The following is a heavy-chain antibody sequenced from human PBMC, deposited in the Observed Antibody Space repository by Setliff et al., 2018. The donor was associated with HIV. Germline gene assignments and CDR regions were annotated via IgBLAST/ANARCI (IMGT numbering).Heavy chain of an antibody. D-gene: IGHD2-15*01. V-gene: IGHV4-31*03. CDR1: GGSISSGGYF. Sequence: SETLSLTCTVSGGSISSGGYFWSWIRQHPGKGLEWIGIIYYSGNTYYNPSLKSRVAMSVDTSKNQFSLKLNSVTAADTAMYYCARESRVVEGSAYWYFDLWGRGTLVTVSS. CDR3: ARESRVVEGSAYWYFDL. J-gene: IGHJ2*01. CDR2: IYYSGNT.